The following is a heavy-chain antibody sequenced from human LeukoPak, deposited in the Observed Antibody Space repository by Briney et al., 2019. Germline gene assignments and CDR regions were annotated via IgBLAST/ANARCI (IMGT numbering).Heavy chain of an antibody. CDR2: ISVGGGDT. CDR3: ARDGGVGAFDY. V-gene: IGHV3-23*01. J-gene: IGHJ4*02. CDR1: GFIFSSYV. Sequence: GGSLRLSCAASGFIFSSYVMGWVRQAPGKGLEWVSSISVGGGDTFASDSVKGRFTITRENSKNTLYLQMTGLRVEDTAVYYCARDGGVGAFDYWGQGTLVTVSS. D-gene: IGHD1-26*01.